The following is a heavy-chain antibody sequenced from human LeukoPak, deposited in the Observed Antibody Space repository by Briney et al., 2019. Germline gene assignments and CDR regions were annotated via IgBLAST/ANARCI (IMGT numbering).Heavy chain of an antibody. J-gene: IGHJ4*02. D-gene: IGHD6-13*01. CDR3: ARGIADPYSFDS. V-gene: IGHV4-4*07. CDR2: LYSTGST. CDR1: GGSLNFYH. Sequence: SETLSLTRTVSGGSLNFYHWSCIPQPAGKALECFGRLYSTGSTHYSPSLMTRVTMSVDKSKNQFSLNLSSVTAADTAVYYCARGIADPYSFDSWGQGTLVTVSS.